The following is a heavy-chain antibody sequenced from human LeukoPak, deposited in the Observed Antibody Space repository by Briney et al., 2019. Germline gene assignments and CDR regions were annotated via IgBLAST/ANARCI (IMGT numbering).Heavy chain of an antibody. Sequence: GGSLRLSCGASGFTFTTYAMTWVRQAPGKGLEWISSITGSGGSTYYGDSVKGRFTISRDNSKNTLYLQMNSLRAEDTAVYYCAKQGTYYYDSSGYPSGGFDYWGQGTLVTVSS. D-gene: IGHD3-22*01. V-gene: IGHV3-23*01. CDR3: AKQGTYYYDSSGYPSGGFDY. CDR2: ITGSGGST. CDR1: GFTFTTYA. J-gene: IGHJ4*02.